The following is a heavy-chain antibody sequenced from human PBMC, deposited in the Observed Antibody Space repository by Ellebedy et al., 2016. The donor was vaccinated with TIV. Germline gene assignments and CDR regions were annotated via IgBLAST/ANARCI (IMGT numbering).Heavy chain of an antibody. J-gene: IGHJ4*02. V-gene: IGHV3-23*01. CDR1: GFTFSSCA. CDR2: IRGSGSTT. CDR3: ATRGSGHY. Sequence: GESLKISXAASGFTFSSCAMSWVRQAPGKGLEWVSAIRGSGSTTNYADSVKGRFTISRDNSKNTLFLQMNSLRAEDTAVYYCATRGSGHYWGQGTPVTVSS. D-gene: IGHD3-10*01.